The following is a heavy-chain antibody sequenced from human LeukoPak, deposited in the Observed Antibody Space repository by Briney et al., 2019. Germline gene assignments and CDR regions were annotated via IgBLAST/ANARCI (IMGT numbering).Heavy chain of an antibody. CDR2: IYSSGST. CDR1: GGSINSNIYY. D-gene: IGHD6-19*01. Sequence: PSETLSLTCTVSGGSINSNIYYWGWIRQPPGKGLEWIGSIYSSGSTYFNPSLKSRVTISVDTPKNQFSLKLSSVTAADTAVYYCATQPRLAVAGTASDYWGQGTLVTVSS. J-gene: IGHJ4*02. CDR3: ATQPRLAVAGTASDY. V-gene: IGHV4-39*01.